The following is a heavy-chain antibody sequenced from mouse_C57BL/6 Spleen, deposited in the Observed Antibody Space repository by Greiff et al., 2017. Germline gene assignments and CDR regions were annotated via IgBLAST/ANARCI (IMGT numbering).Heavy chain of an antibody. D-gene: IGHD1-1*01. CDR3: ARGCYGSSYDAMDY. V-gene: IGHV1-81*01. Sequence: LKESGAELARPGASVKLSCKASGYTFTSYGISWVKQRTGQGLEWIGEIYPRSGNTYYNEKFKGKATLPADKSSSTAYMELRSLTSEDSAVYFCARGCYGSSYDAMDYWGQGTSVTVSS. CDR2: IYPRSGNT. CDR1: GYTFTSYG. J-gene: IGHJ4*01.